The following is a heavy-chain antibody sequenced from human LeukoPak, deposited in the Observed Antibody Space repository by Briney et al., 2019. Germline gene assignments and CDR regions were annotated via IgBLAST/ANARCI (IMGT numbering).Heavy chain of an antibody. J-gene: IGHJ6*02. D-gene: IGHD3-22*01. CDR2: ISSSSSYI. Sequence: VKPGGSLRLSCAASGFTFSSYSMNWVRQAPGKGLEWVSSISSSSSYIYYADSVKGRFTISRDNANYSLYLQMNSLRVEDTAVYYCARPLSNGYFHDSGGYYPYAMDVWGQGTTVTVSS. CDR3: ARPLSNGYFHDSGGYYPYAMDV. CDR1: GFTFSSYS. V-gene: IGHV3-21*01.